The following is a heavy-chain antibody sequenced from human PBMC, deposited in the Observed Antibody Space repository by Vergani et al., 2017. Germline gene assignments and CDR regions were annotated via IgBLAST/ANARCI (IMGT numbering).Heavy chain of an antibody. D-gene: IGHD3-3*01. J-gene: IGHJ3*02. V-gene: IGHV3-21*01. CDR3: ARDHRRITIFGVAIRADAFDI. Sequence: EVKLVESGGGMVTPGGSLSHSCAACGFTFSSYSMNWVRPPPGKGLEWVSSISSSSYIYYADSVKGRFTISRDNAKNSLYLQMNSLRAEDTAVYYCARDHRRITIFGVAIRADAFDIWGQGTMVTVSS. CDR1: GFTFSSYS. CDR2: ISSSSYI.